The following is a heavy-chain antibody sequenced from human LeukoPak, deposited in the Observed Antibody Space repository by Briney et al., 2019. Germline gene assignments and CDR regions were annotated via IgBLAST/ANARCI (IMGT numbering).Heavy chain of an antibody. V-gene: IGHV3-23*01. CDR1: GFTFSSYA. CDR2: ISGSGGST. CDR3: AKDSPSPNFWSGPGAY. D-gene: IGHD3-3*01. J-gene: IGHJ4*02. Sequence: GGSLRLSCAASGFTFSSYAMSWVRQAPGKGLEWVSAISGSGGSTYYAGSVKGRFTISRDNSKNTLYLQMNSLRAEDTAVYYCAKDSPSPNFWSGPGAYWGQGTLVTVSS.